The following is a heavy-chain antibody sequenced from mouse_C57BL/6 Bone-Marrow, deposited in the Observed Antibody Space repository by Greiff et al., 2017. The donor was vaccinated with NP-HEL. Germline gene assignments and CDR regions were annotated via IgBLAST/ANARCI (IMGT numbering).Heavy chain of an antibody. CDR2: IWSGGST. J-gene: IGHJ3*01. V-gene: IGHV2-2*01. CDR1: GFSLTSYG. CDR3: ARQLRLQAWFAY. D-gene: IGHD3-2*02. Sequence: QVQLKESGPGLVQPSQSLSITCTVSGFSLTSYGVHWVRQSPGKGLEWLGVIWSGGSTDYNAAFISRLSISKDNSKSQVFFKMNSLQGDNTAIYYCARQLRLQAWFAYWGQGTRVTVSA.